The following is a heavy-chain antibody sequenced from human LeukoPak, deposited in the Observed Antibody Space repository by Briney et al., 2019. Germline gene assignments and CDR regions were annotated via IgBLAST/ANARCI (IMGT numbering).Heavy chain of an antibody. D-gene: IGHD1-14*01. V-gene: IGHV4-59*01. Sequence: SETLSLTCTVSGGSINSYCWSWIRQPPGKGLEWIGYIYYSGSTNYNPSLKSRVTISVDTSKNQFSLKMSSVTAADTAVYYCAARRPGYYYYGMDVWGQGTTVTVSS. CDR1: GGSINSYC. CDR2: IYYSGST. J-gene: IGHJ6*02. CDR3: AARRPGYYYYGMDV.